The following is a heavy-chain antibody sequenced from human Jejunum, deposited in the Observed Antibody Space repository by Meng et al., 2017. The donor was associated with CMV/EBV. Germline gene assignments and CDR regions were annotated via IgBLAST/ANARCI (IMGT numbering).Heavy chain of an antibody. D-gene: IGHD6-25*01. Sequence: YGMYWVRQAPGKGLEWVAFIRYDGTNKYYADSVKGRFTVSRDSSRNTLYLQMNSLRVEDTAVFYCAKDQKEKAAISPGYNVMDVWGQGTTVTVSS. CDR2: IRYDGTNK. V-gene: IGHV3-30*02. CDR3: AKDQKEKAAISPGYNVMDV. J-gene: IGHJ6*02. CDR1: YG.